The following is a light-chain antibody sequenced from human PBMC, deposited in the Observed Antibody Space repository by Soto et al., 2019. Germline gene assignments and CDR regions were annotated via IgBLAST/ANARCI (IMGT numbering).Light chain of an antibody. CDR1: QSVSSY. V-gene: IGKV3-11*01. CDR3: QQRSDWPLT. CDR2: DAS. J-gene: IGKJ4*01. Sequence: EIVWTQSPATLSLSPGERATLSCRASQSVSSYLAWYQQKPGQAPRLLIYDASNRATGIPARFSGSGSGTDFTLTISSLEPEDCAVYYCQQRSDWPLTFGGGTKVELK.